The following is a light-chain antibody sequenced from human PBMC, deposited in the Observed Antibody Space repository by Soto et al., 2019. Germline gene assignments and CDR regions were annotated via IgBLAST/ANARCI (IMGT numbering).Light chain of an antibody. V-gene: IGKV1-5*03. J-gene: IGKJ1*01. Sequence: DIQMTQSPSTLSASIGDRVTLTCRASQSISSWLAWYQQKPGKAPKLLIYKATTLESGVPSRFSGSGYGTEFTLTISSLQPDDFATYYCHQYNSYSRTFGQGTKVDIK. CDR1: QSISSW. CDR3: HQYNSYSRT. CDR2: KAT.